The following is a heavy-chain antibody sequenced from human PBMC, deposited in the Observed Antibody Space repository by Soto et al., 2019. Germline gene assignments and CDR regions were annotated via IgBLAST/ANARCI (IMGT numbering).Heavy chain of an antibody. CDR2: IKPSGGGT. V-gene: IGHV1-46*01. Sequence: ASVKVSCKASGYTFTSYFMHWVRQAPGQGLEWMGIIKPSGGGTNYAQKFQGRVTLTTDTSTSTLYMELSSLRSEDTAVYYCARDRQLVWYGHYGMDVWGQGTTVTVSS. CDR1: GYTFTSYF. J-gene: IGHJ6*02. D-gene: IGHD6-6*01. CDR3: ARDRQLVWYGHYGMDV.